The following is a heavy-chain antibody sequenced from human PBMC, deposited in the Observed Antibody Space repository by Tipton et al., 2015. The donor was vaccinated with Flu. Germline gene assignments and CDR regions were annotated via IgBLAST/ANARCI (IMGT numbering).Heavy chain of an antibody. J-gene: IGHJ4*02. CDR3: AREARGYSGYEQYDY. CDR2: IGPAGDA. D-gene: IGHD5-12*01. V-gene: IGHV3-13*01. Sequence: AASGFILSSYEMQWVRQATGGGLEWVSAIGPAGDAYYTGSVKGRFTISRENAKNSLYLQMNSLRAGDTAVYYCAREARGYSGYEQYDYWGQGTLVTVSS. CDR1: GFILSSYE.